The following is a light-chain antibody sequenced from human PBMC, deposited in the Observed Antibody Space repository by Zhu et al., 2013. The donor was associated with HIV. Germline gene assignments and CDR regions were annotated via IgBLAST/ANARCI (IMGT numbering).Light chain of an antibody. CDR2: AAS. V-gene: IGKV1-9*01. CDR3: QQLKTYPRS. J-gene: IGKJ2*01. CDR1: QDIGRY. Sequence: DIQLTQSPSFLSASVGDRVIIACRASQDIGRYLAWYQQKSGKAPKLLIFAASTVQSGVPSRFSGSGSGTEFTLTISGLRSEDFATYYCQQLKTYPRSFGQGTKVEI.